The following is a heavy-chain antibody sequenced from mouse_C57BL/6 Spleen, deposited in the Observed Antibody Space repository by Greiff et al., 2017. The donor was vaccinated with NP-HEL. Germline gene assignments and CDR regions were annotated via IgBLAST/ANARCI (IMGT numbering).Heavy chain of an antibody. V-gene: IGHV1-82*01. CDR1: GYAFSSSW. CDR3: AREEWEPHWYFDV. CDR2: IYPGDGDT. J-gene: IGHJ1*03. D-gene: IGHD4-1*01. Sequence: QVQLQQSGPELVKPGASVKISCKASGYAFSSSWMNWVKQRPGKGLEWSGRIYPGDGDTNYNGKFKGKATLTADKSSSTAYMQLSSLTSEVSAVYFCAREEWEPHWYFDVWGTGTTVTVSS.